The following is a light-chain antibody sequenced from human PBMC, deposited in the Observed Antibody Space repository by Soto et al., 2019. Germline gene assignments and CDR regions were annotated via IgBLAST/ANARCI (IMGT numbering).Light chain of an antibody. CDR3: QQSYSTPLT. V-gene: IGKV1-39*01. J-gene: IGKJ4*01. CDR2: AAS. Sequence: DIQMTQSPSSLSASVGDRVTISCRASQSIRRYLNWYQQKQGKAPKLLIYAASTLQIGVPSRFRASGSGTDFTLTISRLHTADFATYHFQQSYSTPLTFSGATKV. CDR1: QSIRRY.